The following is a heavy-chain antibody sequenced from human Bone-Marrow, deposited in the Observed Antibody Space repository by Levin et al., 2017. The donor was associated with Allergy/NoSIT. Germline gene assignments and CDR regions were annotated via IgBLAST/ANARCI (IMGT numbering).Heavy chain of an antibody. CDR2: IYPDDSDT. V-gene: IGHV5-51*01. CDR1: GYSFATYW. D-gene: IGHD5-12*01. J-gene: IGHJ4*02. Sequence: KVSCKGSGYSFATYWIAWVRQMPGKGLEWMGIIYPDDSDTRYSPSFQGQVTISADKSISTAYLQWSSLKASDTAIYYCARDGSGYDTWGQGTLVTVSS. CDR3: ARDGSGYDT.